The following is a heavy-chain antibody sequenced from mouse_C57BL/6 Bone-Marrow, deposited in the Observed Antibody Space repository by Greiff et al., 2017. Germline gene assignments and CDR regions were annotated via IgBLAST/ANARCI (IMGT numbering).Heavy chain of an antibody. CDR2: ISDGGSYT. J-gene: IGHJ2*01. V-gene: IGHV5-4*01. CDR1: GFTFSSYA. D-gene: IGHD2-2*01. CDR3: ARDLLWLRRGGFDY. Sequence: DVKLQGSGGGLVKPGGSLKLSCAASGFTFSSYAMSWVRQTPEKRLEWVATISDGGSYTYYPDNVKGRFTISRDNAKNNLYLQMSHLKSEDTAMYYCARDLLWLRRGGFDYWGQGTTLTVSS.